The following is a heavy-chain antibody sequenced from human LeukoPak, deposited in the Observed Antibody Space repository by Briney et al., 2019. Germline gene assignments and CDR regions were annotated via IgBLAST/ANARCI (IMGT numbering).Heavy chain of an antibody. J-gene: IGHJ4*02. Sequence: GGSLRLSCAASGFTFSSYEMNWVRQAPGKGLEWVSYISSSGSTIYYADSVKGRFTISRGNSKNTLYLQVNSLRAEDTAVYYCARHGGVRPFDYWGQGTLVTVSS. V-gene: IGHV3-48*03. CDR1: GFTFSSYE. CDR2: ISSSGSTI. CDR3: ARHGGVRPFDY. D-gene: IGHD3-16*01.